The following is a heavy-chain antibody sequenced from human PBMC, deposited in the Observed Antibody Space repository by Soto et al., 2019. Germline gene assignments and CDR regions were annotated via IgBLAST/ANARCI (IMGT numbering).Heavy chain of an antibody. CDR2: ISSSSSYI. CDR3: ARVSAYDFWSGNWFDP. J-gene: IGHJ5*02. D-gene: IGHD3-3*01. V-gene: IGHV3-21*01. Sequence: GGSLRLSCAASGFTFSSYSMNWVRQAPGKGLEWVSSISSSSSYIYYADSVKGRFTISRDNAKNSLYLQMNSLRAEDTAVYYCARVSAYDFWSGNWFDPWGQGTL. CDR1: GFTFSSYS.